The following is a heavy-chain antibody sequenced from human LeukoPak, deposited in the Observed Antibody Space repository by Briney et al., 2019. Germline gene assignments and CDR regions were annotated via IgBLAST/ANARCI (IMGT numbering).Heavy chain of an antibody. CDR1: GFTFSIYA. J-gene: IGHJ4*02. Sequence: PGGSLRLSCAASGFTFSIYAMSWVRQAPGKGLEWVSAISDSGGSTYYADSVKGRFPISRDNSKNTLYLQMNSLRAEDTAVYYCAKLISSGEDYWGQGTLVTVSS. CDR3: AKLISSGEDY. V-gene: IGHV3-23*01. CDR2: ISDSGGST. D-gene: IGHD6-19*01.